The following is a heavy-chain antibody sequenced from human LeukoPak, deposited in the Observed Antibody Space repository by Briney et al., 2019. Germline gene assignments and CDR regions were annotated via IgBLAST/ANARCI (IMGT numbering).Heavy chain of an antibody. CDR3: VIDGGLRDFDY. D-gene: IGHD3-16*01. J-gene: IGHJ4*02. Sequence: SVKVSCKASGGTFSSYAISWVRQAPGQGLEWMGRIIPILGIANYAQKFQGRVTITTDKSTSTAYMELSSLRSEDTAVYYCVIDGGLRDFDYWGQGTLVTVSS. CDR1: GGTFSSYA. V-gene: IGHV1-69*04. CDR2: IIPILGIA.